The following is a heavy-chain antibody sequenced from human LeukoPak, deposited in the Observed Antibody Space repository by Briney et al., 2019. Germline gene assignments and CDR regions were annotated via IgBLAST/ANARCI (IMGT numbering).Heavy chain of an antibody. CDR1: GGSISSYY. D-gene: IGHD6-19*01. CDR3: ARYSYSSGWSYFQY. Sequence: PSETLSLTCTVSGGSISSYYWSWIRQPPGKGLEWIGYIYYSGSTNYNPSLKSRVTISLDTSQNQFSLRLNSVTAADTAVYYCARYSYSSGWSYFQYWGQGTLVTVSS. J-gene: IGHJ1*01. CDR2: IYYSGST. V-gene: IGHV4-59*01.